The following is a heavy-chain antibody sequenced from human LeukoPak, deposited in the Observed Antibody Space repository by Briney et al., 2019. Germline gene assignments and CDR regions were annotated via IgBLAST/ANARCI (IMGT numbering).Heavy chain of an antibody. Sequence: GGSLRLSCAASGFTVSSNYMSWVRQAPGKGLEWVSAISGSGGSTYYADSVKGRFTISRDNSKNTLYLQMNSLRAEDTAVYYCAIISSSGSYWLWGQGTLVTVSS. J-gene: IGHJ4*02. CDR1: GFTVSSNY. V-gene: IGHV3-23*01. CDR2: ISGSGGST. CDR3: AIISSSGSYWL. D-gene: IGHD1-26*01.